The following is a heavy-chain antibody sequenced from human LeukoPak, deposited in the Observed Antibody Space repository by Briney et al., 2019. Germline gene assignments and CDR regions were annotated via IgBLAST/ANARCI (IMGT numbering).Heavy chain of an antibody. Sequence: GGSLRLSCAASGFTFTTHWMSWVRQAPGKGLEWVANIRQDGSDKHYLESVKGRFTISRDNAKNSLYLQMNSLRGDDTAVYYCVRDSRPGGAMGLYHNFDFWGQGTLVTVSS. V-gene: IGHV3-7*01. CDR1: GFTFTTHW. J-gene: IGHJ4*02. CDR2: IRQDGSDK. CDR3: VRDSRPGGAMGLYHNFDF. D-gene: IGHD3-16*01.